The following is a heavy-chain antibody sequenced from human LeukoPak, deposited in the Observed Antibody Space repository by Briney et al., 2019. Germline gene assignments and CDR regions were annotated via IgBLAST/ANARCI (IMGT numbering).Heavy chain of an antibody. CDR2: VYPGDSDT. CDR3: ARREHDDWFFDF. D-gene: IGHD1-1*01. CDR1: GYNFTNYW. J-gene: IGHJ2*01. V-gene: IGHV5-51*01. Sequence: PGESLKISCKGSGYNFTNYWIGWVRPMPGKGLQWMGIVYPGDSDTRYSPSFRGQVTISADKSIITAYLQWSSLKASDTAMYYCARREHDDWFFDFWGRGTLVTVSS.